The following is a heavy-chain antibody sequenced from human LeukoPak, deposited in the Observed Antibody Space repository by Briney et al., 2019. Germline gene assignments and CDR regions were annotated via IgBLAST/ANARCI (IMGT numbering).Heavy chain of an antibody. CDR2: IDPSDSYT. CDR3: ARPMAGSGGYYYYDMDV. CDR1: GYSFTSYW. Sequence: GESLRISCKGSGYSFTSYWISWVRQMPGKGLEWMGSIDPSDSYTNYSPSFQGHVTISADKSISTAYLQWSSLKASDTATYYCARPMAGSGGYYYYDMDVWGQGTTVTVSS. D-gene: IGHD2-8*01. J-gene: IGHJ6*02. V-gene: IGHV5-10-1*01.